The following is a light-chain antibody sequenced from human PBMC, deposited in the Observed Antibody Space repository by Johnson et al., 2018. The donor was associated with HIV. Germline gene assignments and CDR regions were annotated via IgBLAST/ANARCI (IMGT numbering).Light chain of an antibody. CDR1: SSNIGNNY. Sequence: QSVLTQPPSVSAAPGQKVTISCSGSSSNIGNNYVSWYQQLPGTAPKLLIYDNNKRPSGVPDRFSGSKSAASATLDITGLQSGDEGDYYCATLDASVSANVFGPGTKVTVL. CDR2: DNN. CDR3: ATLDASVSANV. J-gene: IGLJ1*01. V-gene: IGLV1-51*01.